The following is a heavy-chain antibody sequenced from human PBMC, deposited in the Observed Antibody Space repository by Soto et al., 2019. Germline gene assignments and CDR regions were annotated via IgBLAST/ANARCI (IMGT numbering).Heavy chain of an antibody. V-gene: IGHV4-39*02. CDR1: DGSISTSDYY. J-gene: IGHJ5*02. Sequence: PSETLSLTCTVSDGSISTSDYYWGWIRQPPGKGLEWIASIYYSGITYYGPSLKSRVTISIDTSKNQFSLKLTSLTAADTAVYYCARERPDGARLDPWGQGTLVTVSS. D-gene: IGHD6-6*01. CDR3: ARERPDGARLDP. CDR2: IYYSGIT.